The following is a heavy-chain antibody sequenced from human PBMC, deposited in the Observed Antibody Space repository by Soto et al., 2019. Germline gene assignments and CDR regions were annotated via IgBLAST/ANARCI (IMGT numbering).Heavy chain of an antibody. CDR3: ARGEGYFDWSAPRY. V-gene: IGHV3-21*01. D-gene: IGHD3-9*01. J-gene: IGHJ4*02. CDR1: GFTFSSYS. Sequence: GGSLRLSCAASGFTFSSYSMHWVRQAPGKGLEWVSSISSSSTYIKYADSVKGRFTISRDNAKNSLYLQMNSLRAEDTAVYYCARGEGYFDWSAPRYWGQGTLVTVSS. CDR2: ISSSSTYI.